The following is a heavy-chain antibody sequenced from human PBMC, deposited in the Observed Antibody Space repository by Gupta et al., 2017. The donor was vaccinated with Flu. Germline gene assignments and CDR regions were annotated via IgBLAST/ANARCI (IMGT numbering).Heavy chain of an antibody. V-gene: IGHV3-7*01. CDR3: ARSCGGGSCSLFDY. Sequence: EVQVVESGGGLVQPGGSLRLSCTTSGFTFGNYWMSWVRQAPGKGLEWVANINPDGSEKQYVDSVKGRFSISRDNAKKSVNLQMDRLRAEDTAVYYCARSCGGGSCSLFDYWGQGSLVTVSS. D-gene: IGHD2-15*01. CDR1: GFTFGNYW. J-gene: IGHJ4*02. CDR2: INPDGSEK.